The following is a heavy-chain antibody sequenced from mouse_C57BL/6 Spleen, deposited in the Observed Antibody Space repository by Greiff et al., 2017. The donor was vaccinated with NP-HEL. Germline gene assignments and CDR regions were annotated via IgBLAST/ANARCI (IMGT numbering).Heavy chain of an antibody. V-gene: IGHV1-50*01. CDR2: IDPSDSYT. CDR3: ARRLLLNYAMDY. CDR1: GYTFTSYW. D-gene: IGHD2-1*01. Sequence: QVQLQQPGAELVKPGASVKLSCKASGYTFTSYWMQWVKQRPGQGLEWIGEIDPSDSYTNYNQKFKGKATLTVDTSSSTAYMQLSGLTSEDSAVYYCARRLLLNYAMDYWGQGTSVTVSS. J-gene: IGHJ4*01.